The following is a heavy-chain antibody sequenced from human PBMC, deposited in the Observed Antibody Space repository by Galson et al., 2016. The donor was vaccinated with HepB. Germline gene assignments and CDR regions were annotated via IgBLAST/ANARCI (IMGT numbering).Heavy chain of an antibody. CDR3: ARNRHCSGGSCYGA. CDR1: GFTVSNNY. J-gene: IGHJ5*02. CDR2: IYSGGST. V-gene: IGHV3-66*01. D-gene: IGHD2-15*01. Sequence: SLRLSCAASGFTVSNNYMRWVRQAPGKGLEWVSLIYSGGSTYYADSVKGRFTISRDSSKNTLYLQMNSLRAEDTAVYYCARNRHCSGGSCYGAWGQGTLVIVSS.